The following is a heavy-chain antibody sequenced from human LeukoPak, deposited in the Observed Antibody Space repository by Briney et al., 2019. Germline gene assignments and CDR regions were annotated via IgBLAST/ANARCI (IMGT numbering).Heavy chain of an antibody. CDR1: GFTFSSHN. V-gene: IGHV3-21*04. J-gene: IGHJ4*02. D-gene: IGHD5-18*01. Sequence: GGSLRLSCAASGFTFSSHNMNWVRQAPMKGLEWVSSIGTDGSYIYYADSVKGRFTISRHDSKNTVYLQMNSLRAEDTALYYCARVAPGYTYAYGAPYYFDNWGQGTLVTVSS. CDR2: IGTDGSYI. CDR3: ARVAPGYTYAYGAPYYFDN.